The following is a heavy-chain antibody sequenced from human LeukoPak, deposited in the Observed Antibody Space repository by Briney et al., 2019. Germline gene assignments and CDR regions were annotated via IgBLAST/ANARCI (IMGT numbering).Heavy chain of an antibody. V-gene: IGHV4-59*01. CDR3: ARDSDDSSGYNWFDP. Sequence: PSETLSLTCTVSGVSISFYYWSWIRQPPGKGLEWIGYIYYSGSTNYNPSLKSRVTISVDTSKNQFSLKLSSVTAADTAVYYCARDSDDSSGYNWFDPWGQGTLVTVSS. D-gene: IGHD3-22*01. J-gene: IGHJ5*02. CDR2: IYYSGST. CDR1: GVSISFYY.